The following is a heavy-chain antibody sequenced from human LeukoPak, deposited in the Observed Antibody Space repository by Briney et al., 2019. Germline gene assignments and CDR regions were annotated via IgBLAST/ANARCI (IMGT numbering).Heavy chain of an antibody. CDR2: ISSSGSTI. J-gene: IGHJ4*02. Sequence: GGSLRLSCAASGFTFSSYEMNWVRQAPGKGLEWVSYISSSGSTIYYADSVKGRFTISRDNAKNSLYLQMNSLRAEDTAVYYCARGSSWRLNDYWGQGTLVTVSS. D-gene: IGHD6-13*01. CDR3: ARGSSWRLNDY. V-gene: IGHV3-48*03. CDR1: GFTFSSYE.